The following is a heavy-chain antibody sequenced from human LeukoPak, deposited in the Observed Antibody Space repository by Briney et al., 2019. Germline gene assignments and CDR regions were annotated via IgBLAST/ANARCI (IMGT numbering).Heavy chain of an antibody. CDR3: ARDSNSGSYYDY. D-gene: IGHD1-26*01. V-gene: IGHV3-74*01. J-gene: IGHJ4*02. Sequence: PGWSLRLSCAASGFTFSTYWMHWVRQAPGKGLVWVSRINSDGSSTSYADSVKGRFTISRDNAKNTLYLQMNSLRAEDTAVYYCARDSNSGSYYDYWGQGTLVTVSS. CDR1: GFTFSTYW. CDR2: INSDGSST.